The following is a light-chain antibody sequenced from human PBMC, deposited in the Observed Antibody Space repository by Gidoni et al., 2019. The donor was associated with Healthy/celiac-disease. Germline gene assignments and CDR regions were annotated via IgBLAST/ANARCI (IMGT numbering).Light chain of an antibody. Sequence: QLTPAPSSLSASVGDRVTITCRASPSISSYLNWYQQKPGKAPKLLIYAASSLQSGVPSRFSGSGSGTDFTLTISSLQPEDFATYYCQQSYSTLWTFGQGTKVEIK. CDR2: AAS. J-gene: IGKJ1*01. CDR1: PSISSY. V-gene: IGKV1-39*01. CDR3: QQSYSTLWT.